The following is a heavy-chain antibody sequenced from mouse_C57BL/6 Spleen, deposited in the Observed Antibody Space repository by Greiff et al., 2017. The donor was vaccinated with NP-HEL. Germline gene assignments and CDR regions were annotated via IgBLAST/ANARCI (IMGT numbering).Heavy chain of an antibody. CDR1: GFTFSSYG. CDR3: ARHFYDYDEDYYAMDY. Sequence: EVQVVESGGDLVKPGGSLKLSCAASGFTFSSYGMSWVRQTPDKRLEWVATISSGGSYTYYPDSVKGRFTISRDNAKNTLYLQMSSLKSEDTAMYYCARHFYDYDEDYYAMDYWGQGTSVTVSS. CDR2: ISSGGSYT. J-gene: IGHJ4*01. V-gene: IGHV5-6*01. D-gene: IGHD2-4*01.